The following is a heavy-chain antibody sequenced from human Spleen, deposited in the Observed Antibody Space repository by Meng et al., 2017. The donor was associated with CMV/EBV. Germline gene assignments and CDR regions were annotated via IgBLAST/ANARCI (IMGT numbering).Heavy chain of an antibody. CDR2: INPNSGGT. V-gene: IGHV1-2*02. CDR3: AAYYGDYPYYYYYGMDV. J-gene: IGHJ6*02. CDR1: GYTFTGYY. D-gene: IGHD4-17*01. Sequence: ASVKVSCKAFGYTFTGYYMHWVRQAPGQGLEWMGWINPNSGGTNYAQKFQGRVTMTRDTSISTAYMELSRLRSDDTAVYYCAAYYGDYPYYYYYGMDVWGQGTTVTVSS.